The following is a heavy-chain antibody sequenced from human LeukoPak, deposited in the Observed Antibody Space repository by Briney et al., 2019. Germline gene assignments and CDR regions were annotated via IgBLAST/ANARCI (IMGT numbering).Heavy chain of an antibody. Sequence: SVKVSCKASGGTFSSYAISWVRQAPGQGLEWMGGIIPIFGTANYAQKFQGRVTITADESTSTAYMELSSLRSEDTAVYYCARGGGYYGSGSYYKFDYWGQGTLVTVSS. J-gene: IGHJ4*02. CDR3: ARGGGYYGSGSYYKFDY. D-gene: IGHD3-10*01. CDR2: IIPIFGTA. V-gene: IGHV1-69*01. CDR1: GGTFSSYA.